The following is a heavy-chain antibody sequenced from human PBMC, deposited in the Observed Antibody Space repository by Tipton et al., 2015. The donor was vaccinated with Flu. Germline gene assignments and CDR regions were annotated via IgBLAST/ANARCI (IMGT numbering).Heavy chain of an antibody. CDR1: GLIVSNNY. V-gene: IGHV3-66*01. CDR2: IYSGGTT. J-gene: IGHJ4*01. Sequence: SLRLSCVASGLIVSNNYMNWVRQAPGKGLEWVSIIYSGGTTYYADSVKGRFTISRDTSKNTVYLQMDSLGAEDTAIYYCASRRYYSNSDDFWGHGTLVTVSS. D-gene: IGHD1-26*01. CDR3: ASRRYYSNSDDF.